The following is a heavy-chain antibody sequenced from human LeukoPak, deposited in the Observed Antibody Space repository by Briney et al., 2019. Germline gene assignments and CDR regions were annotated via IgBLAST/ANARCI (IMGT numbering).Heavy chain of an antibody. CDR2: IKQDGSEK. J-gene: IGHJ4*02. V-gene: IGHV3-7*01. CDR3: ARGLLWFGELLGGGFDY. D-gene: IGHD3-10*01. CDR1: GFTFSSYW. Sequence: GGSLRLSCAASGFTFSSYWMSWVRQAPGKGLEWVANIKQDGSEKYYVDSVKGRFTISRDNAKNSLYLQMNSLRAEDTAVYYCARGLLWFGELLGGGFDYWGQGTLVTVSS.